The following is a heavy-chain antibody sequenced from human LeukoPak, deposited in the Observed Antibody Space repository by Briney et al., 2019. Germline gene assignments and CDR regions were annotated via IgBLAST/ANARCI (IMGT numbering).Heavy chain of an antibody. D-gene: IGHD6-6*01. Sequence: PGGSLRVSCAASGFTFSSYWMSWVRQAQGKGLEWVASIKQDGSEKYYVDSVKGRFTISRDNAKNSLYLQMNSLRAEDTAVYYCARDGDSSSHPYYYYYMDVWGKGTTVTVSS. CDR3: ARDGDSSSHPYYYYYMDV. CDR1: GFTFSSYW. V-gene: IGHV3-7*01. J-gene: IGHJ6*03. CDR2: IKQDGSEK.